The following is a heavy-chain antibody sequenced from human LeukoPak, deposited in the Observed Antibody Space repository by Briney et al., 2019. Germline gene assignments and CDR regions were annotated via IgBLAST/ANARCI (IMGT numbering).Heavy chain of an antibody. Sequence: GGSLRLSCAASGFTFSSYAMSWVRQAPSKGLEWVSTISGSGGSTYYADSVKGRCTISRDNSKNTLYLQVNSLRAEDTAVYYCAKKVRYGEVDYWGQGTLVTVSS. D-gene: IGHD4-17*01. J-gene: IGHJ4*02. CDR2: ISGSGGST. CDR1: GFTFSSYA. CDR3: AKKVRYGEVDY. V-gene: IGHV3-23*01.